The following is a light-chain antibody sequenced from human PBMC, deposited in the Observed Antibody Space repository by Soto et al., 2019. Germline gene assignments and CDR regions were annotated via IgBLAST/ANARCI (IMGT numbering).Light chain of an antibody. J-gene: IGKJ5*01. V-gene: IGKV3-11*01. Sequence: EIVLTQSPATLSSSPGDRATLSCRASQSVNNYLAWYQQKPGQAPRLLIYDASNRATGIPARFSGSGSGTDVTLTISSLEPEDFGIYYCQQCGIRPPITFGQGTRLEIK. CDR2: DAS. CDR3: QQCGIRPPIT. CDR1: QSVNNY.